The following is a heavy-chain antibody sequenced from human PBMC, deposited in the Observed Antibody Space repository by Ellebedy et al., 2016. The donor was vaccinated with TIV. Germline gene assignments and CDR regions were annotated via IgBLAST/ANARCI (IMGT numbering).Heavy chain of an antibody. V-gene: IGHV1-18*01. J-gene: IGHJ6*02. D-gene: IGHD3-9*01. Sequence: ASVKVSXKASGYTFTSYGISWVRQPPGQGLEWMGWISAYNGNTNYAQKLQGRVTMTTDTSTSTAYMELRSLRSDDTAVYYCAREGRYYDILTGYLGYYGMDVWGQGTTVTVSS. CDR2: ISAYNGNT. CDR3: AREGRYYDILTGYLGYYGMDV. CDR1: GYTFTSYG.